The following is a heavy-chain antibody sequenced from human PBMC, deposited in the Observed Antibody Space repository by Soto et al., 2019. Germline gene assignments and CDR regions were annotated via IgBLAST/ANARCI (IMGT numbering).Heavy chain of an antibody. CDR1: GDSVSGNSAA. Sequence: SRTLSLTCAISGDSVSGNSAAWNWIRQSPSRGLEWLGRTYYRSKWYNDYAVSVKSRITINPDTSKNQFCLHLNSVTPEDTAVYYCASKYSSTWFDAFDIWGQGTMVTVSS. J-gene: IGHJ3*02. CDR2: TYYRSKWYN. CDR3: ASKYSSTWFDAFDI. V-gene: IGHV6-1*01. D-gene: IGHD6-13*01.